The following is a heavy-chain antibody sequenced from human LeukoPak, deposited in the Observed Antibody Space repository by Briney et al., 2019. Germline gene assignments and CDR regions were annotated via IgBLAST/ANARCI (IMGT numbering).Heavy chain of an antibody. Sequence: PSETLSPTCTVSGGSISSYYWSWIRQPPGKGLEWIGYIYYSGSTNYNPSLKSRVTISVDTSKNQFSLQLNSVTPEDTAVYYCARAGTLGGDDAFDIWGQGTMVTVSS. D-gene: IGHD2-21*01. CDR3: ARAGTLGGDDAFDI. CDR1: GGSISSYY. J-gene: IGHJ3*02. CDR2: IYYSGST. V-gene: IGHV4-59*12.